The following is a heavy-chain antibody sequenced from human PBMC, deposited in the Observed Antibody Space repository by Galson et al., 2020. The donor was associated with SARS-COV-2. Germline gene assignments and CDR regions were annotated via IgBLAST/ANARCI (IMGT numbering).Heavy chain of an antibody. Sequence: GGSLRLSCAASGFTFSSYWMSWVRPAPGKGLEWVANIKQDGSEKYYMASVKGRFTISRDNAKTSLYLQMNSLRAEDTAVYYCARDLRRYYYDSSALDGPTSTGDYFDYWGQGTLVTVSS. CDR2: IKQDGSEK. V-gene: IGHV3-7*01. J-gene: IGHJ4*02. CDR3: ARDLRRYYYDSSALDGPTSTGDYFDY. D-gene: IGHD3-22*01. CDR1: GFTFSSYW.